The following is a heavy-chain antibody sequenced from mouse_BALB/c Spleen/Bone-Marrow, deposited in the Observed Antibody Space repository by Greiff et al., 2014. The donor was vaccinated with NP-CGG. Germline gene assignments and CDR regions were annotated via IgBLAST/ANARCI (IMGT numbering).Heavy chain of an antibody. CDR1: GYTFTSYW. Sequence: QVQLQQSGAELARPGASVKLSCKASGYTFTSYWMQWVKQRPGQGLEWIGAIYPGDGDTRYTQKFKGKATLTADKPSSTAYMQLSSLASEDSAVYYCARGDYDYDDWFAYWGQGTLVTVSA. CDR3: ARGDYDYDDWFAY. V-gene: IGHV1-87*01. CDR2: IYPGDGDT. D-gene: IGHD2-4*01. J-gene: IGHJ3*01.